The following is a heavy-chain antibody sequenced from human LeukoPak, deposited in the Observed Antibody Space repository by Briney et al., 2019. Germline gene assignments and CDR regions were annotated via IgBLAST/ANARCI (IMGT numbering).Heavy chain of an antibody. CDR2: IRYDGGNK. CDR1: GFTFSSYG. Sequence: GGSLRLSCAASGFTFSSYGMHWVRQAPGKGLEWVAFIRYDGGNKYYADSVKGRFTISRDNSKNTLYLQMNSLRAEDTAVYYCAKDESGGPRSYFDYWGQGTLVTVSS. CDR3: AKDESGGPRSYFDY. D-gene: IGHD2-15*01. J-gene: IGHJ4*02. V-gene: IGHV3-30*02.